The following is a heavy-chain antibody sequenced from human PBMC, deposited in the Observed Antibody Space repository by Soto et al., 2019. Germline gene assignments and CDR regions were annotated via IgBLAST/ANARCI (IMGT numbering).Heavy chain of an antibody. V-gene: IGHV3-30*18. CDR3: AKDDNYDYVWGTYRSLYFDY. J-gene: IGHJ4*02. D-gene: IGHD3-16*02. CDR2: ISHDGSNK. CDR1: RFTFSSYG. Sequence: VQLLESGGDLVQPGGSLRLSCTASRFTFSSYGMHWVRQAPGKGLEWVAVISHDGSNKYYADSVKGRFTISRDNSKNTLYLQMNSLRAEDTAVYYCAKDDNYDYVWGTYRSLYFDYWGRGTLVTVSS.